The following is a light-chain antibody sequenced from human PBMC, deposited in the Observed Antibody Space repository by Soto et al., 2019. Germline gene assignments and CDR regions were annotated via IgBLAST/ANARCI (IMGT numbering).Light chain of an antibody. CDR2: DAS. Sequence: EIVLTQSPATLSLSPGERATLSCRASQSVSSYFAWYQQKPGQAPRLLIYDASTRATGITARFSGRWSGTDFTITSRRVATEYVAVYYCQQGSNWYTFGQGTKLEIK. CDR1: QSVSSY. J-gene: IGKJ2*01. CDR3: QQGSNWYT. V-gene: IGKV3-11*01.